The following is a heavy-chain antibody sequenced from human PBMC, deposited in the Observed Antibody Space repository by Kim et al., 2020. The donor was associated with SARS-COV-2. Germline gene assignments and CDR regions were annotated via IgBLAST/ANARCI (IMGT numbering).Heavy chain of an antibody. CDR1: GYSFTSYW. CDR3: ARRRGRSPRWLQWGAFDY. J-gene: IGHJ4*02. D-gene: IGHD5-12*01. Sequence: GESLKISCKGSGYSFTSYWIGWLRQMPGKGLEWMGIIYPGDSDTRYSPSFQGQVTISADKSISTAYLQWSSLKASDTAMYYCARRRGRSPRWLQWGAFDYWGQGTLVTVSS. V-gene: IGHV5-51*01. CDR2: IYPGDSDT.